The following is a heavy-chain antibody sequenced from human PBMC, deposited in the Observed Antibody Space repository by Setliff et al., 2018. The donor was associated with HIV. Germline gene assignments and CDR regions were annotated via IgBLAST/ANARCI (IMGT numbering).Heavy chain of an antibody. Sequence: PSETLSLTCAVYGGSFSGYYWSWIRQPPGKGLEWIGEINHSGSTNYNPSLKSRVTISVDTSKNQFSLKLSSVTAADTAVYYCARHEITMVRGVTIKAGYSFDYWGQGTLVTVSS. V-gene: IGHV4-34*01. CDR2: INHSGST. CDR3: ARHEITMVRGVTIKAGYSFDY. J-gene: IGHJ4*02. CDR1: GGSFSGYY. D-gene: IGHD3-10*01.